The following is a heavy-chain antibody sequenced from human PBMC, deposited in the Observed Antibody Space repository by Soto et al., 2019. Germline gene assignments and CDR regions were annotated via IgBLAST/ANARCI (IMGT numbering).Heavy chain of an antibody. J-gene: IGHJ5*01. V-gene: IGHV3-30*03. Sequence: ESGGGVVQPGRSLRLTCAASGFIFSGSGMHWVRQAPGKGLEWVALVSNDGIRKYYGDSVKGRFTISRDNAENTLYLQMNSLRAEDTAVYYYARWVGGSMYDNSGKYDSWGQGTLVTVSS. CDR1: GFIFSGSG. CDR2: VSNDGIRK. D-gene: IGHD3-22*01. CDR3: ARWVGGSMYDNSGKYDS.